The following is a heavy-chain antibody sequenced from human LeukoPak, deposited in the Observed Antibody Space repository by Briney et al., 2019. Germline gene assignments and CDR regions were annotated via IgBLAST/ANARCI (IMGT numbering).Heavy chain of an antibody. J-gene: IGHJ6*02. CDR3: ARSTPYSSGWYAFYYGMDV. Sequence: ASVKVSCKASGYTFTSYDINWVRQATGQGLEWMGWMNPNSGNTGYAQKFQGRVTMTRNTSISTAYMELSSPRSEDTAVYYCARSTPYSSGWYAFYYGMDVWGQGTTVTVSS. V-gene: IGHV1-8*01. CDR2: MNPNSGNT. D-gene: IGHD6-19*01. CDR1: GYTFTSYD.